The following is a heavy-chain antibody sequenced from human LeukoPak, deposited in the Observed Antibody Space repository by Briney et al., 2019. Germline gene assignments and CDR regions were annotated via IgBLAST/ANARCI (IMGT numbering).Heavy chain of an antibody. Sequence: GGSLRLSCAASGFTFSSYSMNWVRQAPGKGLVWVSSISSSSSYIYYADSVKGRFTISRDNAKNSLYLQMNSLRAEDTAVYYCARDLRDSSGYSAPPFDYWGQGTLVTVSS. CDR3: ARDLRDSSGYSAPPFDY. V-gene: IGHV3-21*01. CDR2: ISSSSSYI. CDR1: GFTFSSYS. D-gene: IGHD3-22*01. J-gene: IGHJ4*02.